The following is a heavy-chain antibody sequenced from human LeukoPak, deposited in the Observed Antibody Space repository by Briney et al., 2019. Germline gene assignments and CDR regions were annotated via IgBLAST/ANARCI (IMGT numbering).Heavy chain of an antibody. V-gene: IGHV4-59*08. Sequence: PSETLSLTCTVSGDSINYYYWSWIRQPPGKGLEWIGYIYYSGSTKYNPSLESRLTISVDTSKNQFSLRLTSVTAADTAVYYCARHPYANWGEAHFDYWGQGTLVTVSS. J-gene: IGHJ4*02. D-gene: IGHD7-27*01. CDR3: ARHPYANWGEAHFDY. CDR2: IYYSGST. CDR1: GDSINYYY.